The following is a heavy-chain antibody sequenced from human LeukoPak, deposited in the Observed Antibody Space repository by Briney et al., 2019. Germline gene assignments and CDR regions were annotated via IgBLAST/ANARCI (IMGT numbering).Heavy chain of an antibody. D-gene: IGHD5-24*01. CDR1: VFPFSSYC. J-gene: IGHJ4*02. V-gene: IGHV3-7*04. CDR2: IKQDGSKK. Sequence: GGSLRLSCVASVFPFSSYCMIWVRQAQRKGREWVANIKQDGSKKSYVDSVKGRFTISRDNAKNSPYLQMNSLRAEDTAIYYCTRVGYIDEGIDYWGQGTLVTVSS. CDR3: TRVGYIDEGIDY.